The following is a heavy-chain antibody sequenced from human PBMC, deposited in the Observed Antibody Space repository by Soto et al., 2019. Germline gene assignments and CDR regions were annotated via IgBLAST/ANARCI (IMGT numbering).Heavy chain of an antibody. CDR3: ARDRGDRYYFRFDH. CDR2: INPSGGST. Sequence: GASLKVSCKETGYTFTSYYMHSVRQAPGQGREWMGIINPSGGSTSYAQKFQGRVTMTRDTSTSTVYMEMSSLGSEDTAVYYCARDRGDRYYFRFDHWGQGTLVTVSS. V-gene: IGHV1-46*01. CDR1: GYTFTSYY. J-gene: IGHJ4*02. D-gene: IGHD2-21*01.